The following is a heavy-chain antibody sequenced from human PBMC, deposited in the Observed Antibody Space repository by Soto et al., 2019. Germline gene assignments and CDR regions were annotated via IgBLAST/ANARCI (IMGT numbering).Heavy chain of an antibody. Sequence: PSETLSLTCSVSGGSVSSYYWSWIRQPPGKGLEWIGNIHINGRSNHNPSLKSRVTLSVDTSKNQVSLKLSSVTAADTAVYSCAAHGWLVPGVGSYWFDPWGQGTLVTVSS. D-gene: IGHD6-19*01. CDR3: AAHGWLVPGVGSYWFDP. J-gene: IGHJ5*02. CDR2: IHINGRS. V-gene: IGHV4-59*02. CDR1: GGSVSSYY.